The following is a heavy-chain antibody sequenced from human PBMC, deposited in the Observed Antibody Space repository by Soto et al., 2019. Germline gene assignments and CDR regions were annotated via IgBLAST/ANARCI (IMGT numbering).Heavy chain of an antibody. Sequence: QVQLQESGPGLVKPSETLSLTCTVSGGSISSYYWSWIRQPPGKGLEWIGYIYYSGSTNYNPSLKSRVTISVDTSKNQFSLKLSSVTAADTAVYYCASETRGYQGGWYFYTLDYWGQGTLVTVSS. CDR1: GGSISSYY. V-gene: IGHV4-59*01. CDR3: ASETRGYQGGWYFYTLDY. J-gene: IGHJ4*02. D-gene: IGHD6-19*01. CDR2: IYYSGST.